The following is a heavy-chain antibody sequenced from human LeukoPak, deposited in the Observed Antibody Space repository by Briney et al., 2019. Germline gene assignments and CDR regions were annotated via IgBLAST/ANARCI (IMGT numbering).Heavy chain of an antibody. D-gene: IGHD6-13*01. CDR3: ARTPREQQLDDMDV. V-gene: IGHV3-66*02. CDR2: IYSGGST. J-gene: IGHJ6*03. CDR1: GFTVSSNY. Sequence: GGSLRLSCAASGFTVSSNYMSWVRQAPGKGLEWVSVIYSGGSTYYADSVKGRFTISRDNSKNTLYLQMNSLRAEDTAVYYCARTPREQQLDDMDVWGKGTTVTVSS.